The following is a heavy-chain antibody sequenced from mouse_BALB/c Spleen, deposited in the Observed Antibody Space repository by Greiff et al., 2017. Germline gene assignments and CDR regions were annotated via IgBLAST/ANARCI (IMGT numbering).Heavy chain of an antibody. CDR2: ISYSGST. Sequence: EVKLVESGPGLVKPSQSLSLTCTVTGYSITSDYAWNWIRQFPGNKLEWMGYISYSGSTSYNPSLKSRISITRDTSKNQFFLQLNSVTTEDTATYYCARRGRYDDFDYWGQGTTLTVAS. D-gene: IGHD2-14*01. J-gene: IGHJ2*01. V-gene: IGHV3-2*02. CDR1: GYSITSDYA. CDR3: ARRGRYDDFDY.